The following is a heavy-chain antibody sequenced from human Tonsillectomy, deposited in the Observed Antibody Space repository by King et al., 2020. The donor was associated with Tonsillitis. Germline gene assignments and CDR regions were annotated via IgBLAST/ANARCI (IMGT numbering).Heavy chain of an antibody. CDR2: IYHSGTT. V-gene: IGHV4-4*02. CDR3: ARDGGVAGNWLDS. Sequence: VQLQESGPGLVKPSGTLSLTCAVSGGSISNNNWWSWVRQSPGKGLEWIGEIYHSGTTNYNPSLGGRVTISVDKSKNQFSLNLDSVTAADTAVYYCARDGGVAGNWLDSWGQGTLVTVSS. J-gene: IGHJ5*01. D-gene: IGHD6-19*01. CDR1: GGSISNNNW.